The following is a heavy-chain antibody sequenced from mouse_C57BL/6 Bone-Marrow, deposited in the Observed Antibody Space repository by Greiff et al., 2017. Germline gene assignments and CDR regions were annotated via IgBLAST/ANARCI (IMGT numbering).Heavy chain of an antibody. D-gene: IGHD2-5*01. CDR2: IYPSDSET. V-gene: IGHV1-61*01. CDR3: ARGGLLYYSNYLDARDD. CDR1: GSTFPSYW. Sequence: QVQLQQPGAELVRPGSSVKLSCKASGSTFPSYWMDWVKQRPGQGLEWIGNIYPSDSETHYNQKFKDKATLTVDQSSSTAYMQLSSLTSEDSAVYYCARGGLLYYSNYLDARDDWGQGTSVSVAS. J-gene: IGHJ4*01.